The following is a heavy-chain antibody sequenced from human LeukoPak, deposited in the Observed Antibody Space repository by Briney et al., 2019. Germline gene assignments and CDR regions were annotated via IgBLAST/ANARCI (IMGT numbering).Heavy chain of an antibody. CDR1: GFTFSSYA. J-gene: IGHJ4*02. Sequence: PGGSLRLSCAASGFTFSSYAMHWVRQAPGKGLEWVAVISYDGSNKYYADSVKGRFTISRDNSKNMLYLQMNSLRAEDTAVYYCARSGVTVYCSGGSCPTKNWGQGTLVTVSS. CDR3: ARSGVTVYCSGGSCPTKN. CDR2: ISYDGSNK. V-gene: IGHV3-30*01. D-gene: IGHD2-15*01.